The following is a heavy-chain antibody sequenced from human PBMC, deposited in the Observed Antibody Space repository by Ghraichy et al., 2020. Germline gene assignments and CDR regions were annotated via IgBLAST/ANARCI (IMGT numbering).Heavy chain of an antibody. Sequence: GESLNISCAASGFTFSSYAMHWVRQAPGKGLEYVSAISSNGGSTYYANSVKGRFTISRDNSKNTLYLQMGSLRAEDMAVYYCAREIVVVPAAMEGGAFDIWGQGTMVTVSS. D-gene: IGHD2-2*01. J-gene: IGHJ3*02. V-gene: IGHV3-64*01. CDR1: GFTFSSYA. CDR3: AREIVVVPAAMEGGAFDI. CDR2: ISSNGGST.